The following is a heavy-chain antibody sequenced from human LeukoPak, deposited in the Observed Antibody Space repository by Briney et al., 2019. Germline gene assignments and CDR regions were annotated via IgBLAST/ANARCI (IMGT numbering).Heavy chain of an antibody. J-gene: IGHJ3*02. V-gene: IGHV4-4*02. D-gene: IGHD3-10*01. CDR3: ARGVTMVRGVADAFDI. CDR2: IYHSGST. CDR1: GGSISSSNW. Sequence: PSGTLSLTCAVSGGSISSSNWWSWVRQPPGKGLEWIGEIYHSGSTNYNPSLESRVTISVDKSKNQFSLKLSSVTAADTAVYYCARGVTMVRGVADAFDIWGQGTMVTVSS.